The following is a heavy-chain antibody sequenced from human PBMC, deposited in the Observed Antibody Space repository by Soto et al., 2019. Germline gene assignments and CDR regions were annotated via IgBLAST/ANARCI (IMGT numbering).Heavy chain of an antibody. CDR3: ARVAGSPDY. CDR1: GYTFTTYD. J-gene: IGHJ4*02. CDR2: LNPKSGNT. D-gene: IGHD1-26*01. Sequence: QVQLVQSGPEVKKPGASVKVSCKASGYTFTTYDFNWVRQAPGQGLEWMGWLNPKSGNTGSAQKFQGRVTMTRDSSISTVYMEWSSLSSDDTAIYYCARVAGSPDYWGQGTLVTVSS. V-gene: IGHV1-8*01.